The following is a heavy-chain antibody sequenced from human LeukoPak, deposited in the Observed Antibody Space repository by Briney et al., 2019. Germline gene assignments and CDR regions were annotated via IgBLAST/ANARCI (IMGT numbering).Heavy chain of an antibody. CDR2: FDPEDGET. Sequence: ASVKVSCKVSGYSLTELSMHWVRQAPGKGLEWMGGFDPEDGETIYAQKFQGRVTMTEDTSTDTAYMELSSLRSEDTAVYYCATVPMVRGILIIEGTVDYWGQGTLVTVSS. D-gene: IGHD3-10*01. CDR3: ATVPMVRGILIIEGTVDY. V-gene: IGHV1-24*01. CDR1: GYSLTELS. J-gene: IGHJ4*02.